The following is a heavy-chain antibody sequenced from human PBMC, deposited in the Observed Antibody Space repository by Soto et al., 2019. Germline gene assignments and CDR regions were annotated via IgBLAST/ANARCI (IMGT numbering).Heavy chain of an antibody. D-gene: IGHD1-26*01. Sequence: PSETLSLTCTVSGVSISSYYWSWIRQPPGKGLEWIGYIYYSGSTNYNPSLKSRVTISVDTSKNQFSLKLSSVTAADTAVYYCARASAGGGPDGAFDIWGQGTMVTVSS. CDR1: GVSISSYY. V-gene: IGHV4-59*01. J-gene: IGHJ3*02. CDR3: ARASAGGGPDGAFDI. CDR2: IYYSGST.